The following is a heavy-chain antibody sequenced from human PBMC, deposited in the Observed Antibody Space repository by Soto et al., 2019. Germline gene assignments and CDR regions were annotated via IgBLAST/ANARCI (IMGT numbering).Heavy chain of an antibody. J-gene: IGHJ4*02. CDR3: AREKTVGGIRLDH. V-gene: IGHV3-30-3*01. D-gene: IGHD1-26*01. CDR1: GFTCTNYP. Sequence: QVQLVESGGGVVQPGRSLTLSCAASGFTCTNYPMHWLRQAPGKGLEWVAVVSHDGINTYYPDSVKSRFTISRDNSKNTLYLQLNSLRTEDTAVFYCAREKTVGGIRLDHWGQGTLVTVSS. CDR2: VSHDGINT.